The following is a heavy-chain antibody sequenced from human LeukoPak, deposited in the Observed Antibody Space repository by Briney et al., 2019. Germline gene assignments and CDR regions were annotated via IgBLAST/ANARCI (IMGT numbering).Heavy chain of an antibody. Sequence: GGSLRLSCAASGFTFSSYGMHWVRQAPGKGLEWVAVIWYDGSNKYYADSVKGRFTITRDNSKNTLYLQMNSLRAEDTAVYYCAKYYVWGSYRGHFDYWGQGTLVTVSS. CDR3: AKYYVWGSYRGHFDY. V-gene: IGHV3-33*08. CDR2: IWYDGSNK. CDR1: GFTFSSYG. D-gene: IGHD3-16*02. J-gene: IGHJ4*02.